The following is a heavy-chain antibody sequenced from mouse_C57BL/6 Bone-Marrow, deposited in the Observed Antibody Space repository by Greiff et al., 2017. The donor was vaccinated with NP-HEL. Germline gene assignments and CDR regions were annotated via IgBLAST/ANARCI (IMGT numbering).Heavy chain of an antibody. CDR3: NYGNYGVAY. J-gene: IGHJ3*01. V-gene: IGHV14-1*01. CDR1: GFNIKDYY. CDR2: IDPEDGDT. Sequence: EVQLQQSGAELVRPGASVRLSCTASGFNIKDYYMHWVKQRPEQGLEWIGRIDPEDGDTEYAPKFQGKATMTADTSSNTAYLQLSSLTSEDTAVYYCNYGNYGVAYWGQGTLVTVSA. D-gene: IGHD2-1*01.